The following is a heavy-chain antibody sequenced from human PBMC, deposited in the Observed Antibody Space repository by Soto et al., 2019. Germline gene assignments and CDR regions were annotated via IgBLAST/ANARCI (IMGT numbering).Heavy chain of an antibody. D-gene: IGHD2-2*01. CDR1: GYTFTGYY. Sequence: GASVKVSCKASGYTFTGYYMHWVRQAPGQGLEWMGWINPNSGGTNYAQKFQGWVTMTRDTSISTAYMELSRLRSDDTAVYYCARNMRDCSSNSCVPGARYYYYMDVWGKGTTVTVSS. CDR2: INPNSGGT. J-gene: IGHJ6*03. CDR3: ARNMRDCSSNSCVPGARYYYYMDV. V-gene: IGHV1-2*04.